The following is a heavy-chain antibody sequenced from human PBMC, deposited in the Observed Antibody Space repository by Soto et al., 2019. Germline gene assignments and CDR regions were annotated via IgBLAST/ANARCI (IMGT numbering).Heavy chain of an antibody. V-gene: IGHV3-11*01. D-gene: IGHD2-2*02. CDR2: ISSSGSTI. J-gene: IGHJ6*02. CDR3: AREYCSSTSCYTGVPEYDMDV. Sequence: QVQLVESGGGLVKPGGSLRLSCAASGFTFSDYYMSWIRQAPGKGLEWVSNISSSGSTIYYADSVKGRFTISRDNAKNSLYLQMNSLRAEDTAVYYCAREYCSSTSCYTGVPEYDMDVWGQGTTVTVSS. CDR1: GFTFSDYY.